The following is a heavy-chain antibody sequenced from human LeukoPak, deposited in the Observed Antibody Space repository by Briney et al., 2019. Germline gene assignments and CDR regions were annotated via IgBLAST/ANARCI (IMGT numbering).Heavy chain of an antibody. CDR1: GYAFSYIY. D-gene: IGHD5/OR15-5a*01. CDR3: AKSSVTHTRDP. J-gene: IGHJ5*02. CDR2: INPSTGAR. Sequence: GASVKVSCKAAGYAFSYIYFNWVRQAPGQGLEWMGWINPSTGARIYSQKFEGRISMDTSMDTSFNTVYMELGSLTTDDTAVYYCAKSSVTHTRDPWGQGTLVTVSS. V-gene: IGHV1-2*02.